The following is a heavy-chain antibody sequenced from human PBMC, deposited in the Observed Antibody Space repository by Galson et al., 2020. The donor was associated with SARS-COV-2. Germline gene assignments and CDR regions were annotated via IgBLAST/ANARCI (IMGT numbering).Heavy chain of an antibody. CDR1: GFTFSNAW. J-gene: IGHJ4*02. CDR3: TWTTVTLQWDF. Sequence: SCAASGFTFSNAWMSWVRQAPGKGLEWVGGVKSKTDGGTTDYAAPVKGRFIISRDDSKNTLYLQMDSLKTKDTAVYYCTWTTVTLQWDFWGQGTQVTVSS. V-gene: IGHV3-15*01. CDR2: VKSKTDGGTT. D-gene: IGHD4-17*01.